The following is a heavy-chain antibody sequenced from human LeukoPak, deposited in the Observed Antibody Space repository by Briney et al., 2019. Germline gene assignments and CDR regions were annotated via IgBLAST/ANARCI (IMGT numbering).Heavy chain of an antibody. J-gene: IGHJ4*02. Sequence: GGSLRLSCAASGFVFSNHNMNWVRQAPGKGLEWVSSISSSGSFTYYADSVKGRFTISRDNAKNSLYLQMNSLRAEDTAVYYCARGSTYYDSSGQVPFDYWGQGTPVTVSS. CDR3: ARGSTYYDSSGQVPFDY. V-gene: IGHV3-21*01. CDR1: GFVFSNHN. CDR2: ISSSGSFT. D-gene: IGHD3-22*01.